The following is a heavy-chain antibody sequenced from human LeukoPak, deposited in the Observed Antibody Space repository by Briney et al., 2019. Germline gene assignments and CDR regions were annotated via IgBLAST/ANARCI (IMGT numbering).Heavy chain of an antibody. CDR1: GFIFRSYE. J-gene: IGHJ4*02. Sequence: GGSLRLSCAASGFIFRSYEMNWVRQAPGKGLEWVSYISSSGSTIYSADSVKGRFTISRDNAKNSLYLQMDSLRAEDTAVYYCAGYYYDSSGSYLEYYFDYWGQGTLVTVSS. D-gene: IGHD3-22*01. CDR3: AGYYYDSSGSYLEYYFDY. V-gene: IGHV3-48*03. CDR2: ISSSGSTI.